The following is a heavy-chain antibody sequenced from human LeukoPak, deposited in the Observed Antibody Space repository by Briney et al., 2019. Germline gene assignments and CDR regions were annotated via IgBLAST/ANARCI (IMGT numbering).Heavy chain of an antibody. CDR1: GGSISSSSYY. CDR2: MYYSGSS. J-gene: IGHJ4*02. Sequence: PSETLSLTCSVSGGSISSSSYYWGWIRQSPGKGLEWIGSMYYSGSSYYNPSLKSRATIFVDTSKNQFSLQLRSVTATDTAVYYCARVMVRGVSFFDYWGQGTLVTVSS. V-gene: IGHV4-39*01. CDR3: ARVMVRGVSFFDY. D-gene: IGHD3-10*01.